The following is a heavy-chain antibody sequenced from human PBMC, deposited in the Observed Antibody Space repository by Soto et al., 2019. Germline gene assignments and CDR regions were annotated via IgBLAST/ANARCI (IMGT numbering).Heavy chain of an antibody. CDR2: IKHSEST. Sequence: SETLSLTCAVYGVSFSGHYWSWIRQPPGKGLEWIGEIKHSESTKYNPSLKSRVTISVDTSKNQFSLKLRSVTAADTAVYYCARRPRGGYNPFDSWGQGTLVTVS. CDR1: GVSFSGHY. D-gene: IGHD3-22*01. V-gene: IGHV4-34*01. CDR3: ARRPRGGYNPFDS. J-gene: IGHJ4*02.